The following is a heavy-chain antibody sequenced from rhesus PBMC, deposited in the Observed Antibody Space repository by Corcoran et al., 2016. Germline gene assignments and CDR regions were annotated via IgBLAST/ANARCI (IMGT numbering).Heavy chain of an antibody. V-gene: IGHV4-122*02. J-gene: IGHJ4*01. CDR1: GYSISSGYG. Sequence: QLQLQESGPGLVKPSETLSLTCAVSGYSISSGYGWSWIRQPPGKGLEWIGYISYSGRTSYTPSLKSRVTSSRDTSKNQFSLKLSSVNAADTAVYYCARALYSGSWGTYYFDYWGQGVLVTVSS. CDR3: ARALYSGSWGTYYFDY. CDR2: ISYSGRT. D-gene: IGHD6-25*01.